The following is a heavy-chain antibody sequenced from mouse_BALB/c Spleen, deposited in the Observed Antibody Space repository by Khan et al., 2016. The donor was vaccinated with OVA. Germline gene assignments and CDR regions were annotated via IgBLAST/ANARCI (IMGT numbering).Heavy chain of an antibody. CDR1: GFNIKDTY. Sequence: VQLQQSGAELVKPGASVKLSCTASGFNIKDTYMHWVKQRPEQGLEWIGRIDPATGNTKYDPKFQGKATITADTSSNTAYLHLTSLTSEASAVYYCARAEIHEYGSYVMDYWGLGTSVTVSS. D-gene: IGHD1-2*01. CDR3: ARAEIHEYGSYVMDY. V-gene: IGHV14-3*02. J-gene: IGHJ4*01. CDR2: IDPATGNT.